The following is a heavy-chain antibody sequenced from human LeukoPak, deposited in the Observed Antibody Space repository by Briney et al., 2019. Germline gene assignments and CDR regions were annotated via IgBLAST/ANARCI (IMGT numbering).Heavy chain of an antibody. CDR1: GYTFTSYA. V-gene: IGHV1-3*01. CDR2: INAGNGNT. J-gene: IGHJ4*02. D-gene: IGHD5-12*01. Sequence: ASVKVSCKASGYTFTSYAMHWVRQAPGQRLEWMGWINAGNGNTKYSQKFQGRVTITRDTSASTAYMELSSLRSEDTAVYYCARAGIVATICFDYWGQGTLVTVSS. CDR3: ARAGIVATICFDY.